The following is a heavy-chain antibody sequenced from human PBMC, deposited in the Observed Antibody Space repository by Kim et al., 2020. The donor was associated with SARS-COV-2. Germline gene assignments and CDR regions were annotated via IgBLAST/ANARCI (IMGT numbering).Heavy chain of an antibody. CDR1: GGSISSGGYY. J-gene: IGHJ3*02. CDR3: AAGLVTTVTTDAFDI. V-gene: IGHV4-31*03. Sequence: SETLSLTCTVSGGSISSGGYYWSWIRQHPGKGLEWIGYIYYSGSTYYNPSLKSRVTISVDTSKNQFSLKLSSVTAADTAVYYCAAGLVTTVTTDAFDIWGQGTVVTVSS. CDR2: IYYSGST. D-gene: IGHD4-17*01.